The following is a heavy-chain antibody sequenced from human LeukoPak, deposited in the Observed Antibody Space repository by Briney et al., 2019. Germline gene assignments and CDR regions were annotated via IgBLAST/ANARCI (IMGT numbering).Heavy chain of an antibody. V-gene: IGHV3-30*04. CDR1: GFTSSIYS. CDR2: ISLDGTKK. CDR3: ARDRAVSWFDS. Sequence: GGSLRLSCTTTGFTSSIYSMHWVRQAPGKGLEWVTFISLDGTKKSYADSVKGRFTFSRDDSKNTLYLEMNSLRAEDTAVYYCARDRAVSWFDSWGLGTLVTVSS. J-gene: IGHJ5*01. D-gene: IGHD3-10*01.